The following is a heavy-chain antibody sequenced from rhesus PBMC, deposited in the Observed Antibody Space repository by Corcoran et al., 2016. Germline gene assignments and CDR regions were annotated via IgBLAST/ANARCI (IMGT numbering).Heavy chain of an antibody. CDR3: ARDNYAIDY. CDR2: IGGSSGST. Sequence: QVLLQEAGPGLVQPSETLSITCALPGSSISNDFGWSWLRPAHGKGLEWIGNIGGSSGSTNYNPSLNTLVTISNDTPNNQFSLTLSSATAADTAGAYGARDNYAIDYWGQGVLVTVSS. V-gene: IGHV4-127*01. CDR1: GSSISNDFG. J-gene: IGHJ4*01. D-gene: IGHD4-17*01.